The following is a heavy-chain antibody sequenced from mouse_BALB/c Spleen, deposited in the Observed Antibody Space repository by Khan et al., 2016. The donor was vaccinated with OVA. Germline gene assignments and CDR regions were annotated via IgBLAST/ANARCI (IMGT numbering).Heavy chain of an antibody. Sequence: EVQLQESGPDLVKPSQSLSLTCTVTGYSITSGYNWHWIRQFPGNKLEWMGYIHYSGSTNYNPSLKSRISFTRDTSKNQFFLQLNSGTSEDTATYYCAEGFPAYWGQGTLVTVSA. V-gene: IGHV3-1*02. J-gene: IGHJ3*01. CDR2: IHYSGST. CDR3: AEGFPAY. CDR1: GYSITSGYN.